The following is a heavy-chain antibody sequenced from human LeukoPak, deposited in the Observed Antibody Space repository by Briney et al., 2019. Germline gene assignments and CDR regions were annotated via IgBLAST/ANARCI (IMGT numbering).Heavy chain of an antibody. CDR3: ARDTAMVPRYYYYYYMDV. Sequence: SETLSLTCAVSGYSISSGYYWGWLRQPPGKRLECIGSIYHSGSTYYNPSLKSRVTISVDTSKNQFSLKMSSVTAADTAVYYCARDTAMVPRYYYYYYMDVWGKGTTVTVSS. CDR2: IYHSGST. CDR1: GYSISSGYY. J-gene: IGHJ6*03. V-gene: IGHV4-38-2*02. D-gene: IGHD5-18*01.